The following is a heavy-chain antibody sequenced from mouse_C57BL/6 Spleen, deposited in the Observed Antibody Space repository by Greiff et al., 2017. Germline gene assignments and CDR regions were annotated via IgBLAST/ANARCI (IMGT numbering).Heavy chain of an antibody. CDR3: ALLRPEGYFDY. J-gene: IGHJ2*01. CDR1: GFTFSDYG. Sequence: EVKLVESGGGLVKPGGSLKLSCAASGFTFSDYGMHWVRQAPEKGLEWVAYISSGSSTIYYADTVKGRFTISRDNAKNTLFLQMTSLRSEDTAMYYCALLRPEGYFDYWGQGTTLTVSS. CDR2: ISSGSSTI. D-gene: IGHD1-1*01. V-gene: IGHV5-17*01.